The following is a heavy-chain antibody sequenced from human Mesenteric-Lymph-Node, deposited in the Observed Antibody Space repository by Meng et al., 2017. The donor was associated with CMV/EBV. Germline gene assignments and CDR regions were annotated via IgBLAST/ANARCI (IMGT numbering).Heavy chain of an antibody. D-gene: IGHD6-6*01. V-gene: IGHV3-30*02. Sequence: RLSCAASGFSFSTYGIHWARQAPGKGLEWVAFRRSDGSDKFYADSVKGRFTISGDESKNTVYLQMSSLRAEDTGVYYCTKDDPVLHHWGQGTLVTVSS. CDR3: TKDDPVLHH. J-gene: IGHJ1*01. CDR1: GFSFSTYG. CDR2: RRSDGSDK.